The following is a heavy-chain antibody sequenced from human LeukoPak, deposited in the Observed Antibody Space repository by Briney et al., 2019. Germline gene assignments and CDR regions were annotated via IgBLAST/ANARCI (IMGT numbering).Heavy chain of an antibody. CDR2: IYHSGST. V-gene: IGHV4-38-2*01. D-gene: IGHD1-1*01. CDR3: ARVEAGTTGDAFDI. J-gene: IGHJ3*02. Sequence: SETLSLTCAVYGGSFSGYYWGWIRQPPGKGLEWIGSIYHSGSTYYNPSLKSRVTISVDTSKNQFSLKLSSVTAADTAVYYCARVEAGTTGDAFDIWGQGTILTVSS. CDR1: GGSFSGYY.